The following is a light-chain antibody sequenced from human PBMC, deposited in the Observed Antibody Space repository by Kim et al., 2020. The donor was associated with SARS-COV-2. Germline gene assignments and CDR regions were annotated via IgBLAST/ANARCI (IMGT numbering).Light chain of an antibody. CDR1: SSDVGFYNY. V-gene: IGLV2-14*03. CDR2: DVS. CDR3: SSYTKSSTWV. Sequence: GQSSTISCRGTSSDVGFYNYVSWYQKHPGKAPKLMIYDVSNRPSGVSDRFSGSKSGNTASLTISGLQAEDEADYYCSSYTKSSTWVFGGGTQLTVL. J-gene: IGLJ3*02.